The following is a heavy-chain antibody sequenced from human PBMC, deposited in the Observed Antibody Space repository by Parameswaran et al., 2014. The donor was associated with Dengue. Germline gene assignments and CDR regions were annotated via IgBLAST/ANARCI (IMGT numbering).Heavy chain of an antibody. Sequence: RWIRQPPGKGLEWIGYIYYRGSTNYNPSLKSRVTISVDTSKNQFSLKLSSVTAADTAVYYCARDAAAGYYFDYWGQGTLVTVSS. CDR2: IYYRGST. V-gene: IGHV4-59*01. J-gene: IGHJ4*02. CDR3: ARDAAAGYYFDY. D-gene: IGHD6-13*01.